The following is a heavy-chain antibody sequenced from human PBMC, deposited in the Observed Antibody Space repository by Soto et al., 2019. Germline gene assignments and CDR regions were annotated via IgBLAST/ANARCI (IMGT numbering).Heavy chain of an antibody. D-gene: IGHD3-22*01. Sequence: ASVKVSCKASGYTFTSYGISWVRQAPGQGLEMMGWISAYNGNTNYAQKLQGRVTMTTDTSTSTAYMELRSLRSDDTAVYYCARGPLDYDSSGYYHLYYFDYWGQGTLVTVSS. CDR1: GYTFTSYG. V-gene: IGHV1-18*01. CDR2: ISAYNGNT. CDR3: ARGPLDYDSSGYYHLYYFDY. J-gene: IGHJ4*02.